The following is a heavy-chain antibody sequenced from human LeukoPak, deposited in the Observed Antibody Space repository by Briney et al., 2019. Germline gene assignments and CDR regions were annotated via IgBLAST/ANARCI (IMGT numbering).Heavy chain of an antibody. V-gene: IGHV1-18*01. J-gene: IGHJ5*02. CDR3: AGDRVEVGSHGWFDP. Sequence: ASVKVSCKASGYTFTSYGISWVRQAPGQGLEWMGWISAYNGNTNYAQKLQGRVTMTTDTSTSTAYMELRSLRSDDTAVYYCAGDRVEVGSHGWFDPWGQGTLVTVSS. CDR1: GYTFTSYG. D-gene: IGHD1-26*01. CDR2: ISAYNGNT.